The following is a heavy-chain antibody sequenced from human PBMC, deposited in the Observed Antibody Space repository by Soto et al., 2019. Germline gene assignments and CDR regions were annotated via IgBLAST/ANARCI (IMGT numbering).Heavy chain of an antibody. CDR3: ASLGLRARGWFDP. CDR2: IIPIFGTA. Sequence: GVSVKVSCKASGGTFSSYAISWVRQAPGQGLEWMGGIIPIFGTANYAQKFQGRVTITADESTSTAYMELSSLRSEDTAVYYCASLGLRARGWFDPWGQGTLVTVSA. J-gene: IGHJ5*02. V-gene: IGHV1-69*13. CDR1: GGTFSSYA. D-gene: IGHD3-16*02.